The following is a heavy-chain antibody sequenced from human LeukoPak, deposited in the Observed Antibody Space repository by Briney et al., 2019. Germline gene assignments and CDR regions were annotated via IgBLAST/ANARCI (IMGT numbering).Heavy chain of an antibody. V-gene: IGHV3-74*01. D-gene: IGHD1-26*01. CDR1: GFTFSSYW. CDR2: INSDGSST. CDR3: AKLSGSYLGTYYPDY. J-gene: IGHJ4*02. Sequence: PGGSLRLSCAASGFTFSSYWMHWVRQAPGKGLVWVSRINSDGSSTNYADSVKGRFTISRDNSKNTLYLQMNSLRAEDTAIYYCAKLSGSYLGTYYPDYWGQGTLVTVSS.